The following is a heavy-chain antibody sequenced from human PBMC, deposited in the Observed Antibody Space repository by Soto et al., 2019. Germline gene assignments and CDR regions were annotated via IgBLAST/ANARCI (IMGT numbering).Heavy chain of an antibody. CDR1: GYTFTSYG. V-gene: IGHV1-18*01. Sequence: ASVKVSCKASGYTFTSYGITWVRQAPGQGLEWMGWISGYNGNTDYAQSLQGRVTMTTDTSTSTAYMELRSLRSDDTAVYYCARPLYYGSGSLYGMDVWGQGTTVTV. J-gene: IGHJ6*02. CDR2: ISGYNGNT. CDR3: ARPLYYGSGSLYGMDV. D-gene: IGHD3-10*01.